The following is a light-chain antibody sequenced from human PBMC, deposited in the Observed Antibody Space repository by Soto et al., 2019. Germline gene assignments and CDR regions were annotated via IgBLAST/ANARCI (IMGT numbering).Light chain of an antibody. CDR2: KAS. J-gene: IGKJ1*01. V-gene: IGKV1-5*03. CDR1: QSISSR. CDR3: QQYHSYSST. Sequence: DIQMTQSPSTLSASVGDRVTITCRASQSISSRWAWYQQKPGKVPKPLIYKASSLESGVPSRFSGSGSGTEFTLTISSLQPDDFATYYCQQYHSYSSTFGQGTKVEI.